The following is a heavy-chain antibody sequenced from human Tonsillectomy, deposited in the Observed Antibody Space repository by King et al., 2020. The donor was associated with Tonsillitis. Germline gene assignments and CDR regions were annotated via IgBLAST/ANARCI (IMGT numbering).Heavy chain of an antibody. V-gene: IGHV3-23*04. D-gene: IGHD5-24*01. Sequence: VQLVESGGGLVQPGGSLRLSCAASGFTFSSCAMTWVRQAPGMRLEWVSAISGSAGGTYYADSVKGRLTISRDNSKNTLYLQMNSLRADDPAVYYCAKEWVEMDAWGQGTLVTVSS. J-gene: IGHJ4*02. CDR3: AKEWVEMDA. CDR2: ISGSAGGT. CDR1: GFTFSSCA.